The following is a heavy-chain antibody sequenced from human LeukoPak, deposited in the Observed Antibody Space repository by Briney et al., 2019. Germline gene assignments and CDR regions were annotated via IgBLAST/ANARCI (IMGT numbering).Heavy chain of an antibody. CDR3: ARHIGRSGFRAGAFDI. J-gene: IGHJ3*02. Sequence: SETLYLTCTVSGGSISSSSYYWGWIRQPPGKGLEWIGSIYYSGSTYYNPSLKSRVTISVDTSKNQFSLKLSSVTAADTAVYYCARHIGRSGFRAGAFDIWGQGTMVTVSS. V-gene: IGHV4-39*01. CDR2: IYYSGST. CDR1: GGSISSSSYY. D-gene: IGHD3-10*01.